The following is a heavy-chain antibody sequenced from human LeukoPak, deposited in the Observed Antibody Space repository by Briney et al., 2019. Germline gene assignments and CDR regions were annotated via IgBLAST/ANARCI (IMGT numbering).Heavy chain of an antibody. CDR1: GYSISSAYY. Sequence: KTSETLSLTCTVSGYSISSAYYWGWIRQPPGKGLEWIGSIYHSGSTFYNPSLKSRVTISVDTSKNHFSLELSSVTAADTAVYYCARGSGSGGRWGQGTLVTVSS. D-gene: IGHD3-16*01. J-gene: IGHJ4*02. CDR3: ARGSGSGGR. CDR2: IYHSGST. V-gene: IGHV4-38-2*02.